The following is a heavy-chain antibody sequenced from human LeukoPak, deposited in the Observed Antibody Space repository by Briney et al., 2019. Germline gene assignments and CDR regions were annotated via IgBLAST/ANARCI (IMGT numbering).Heavy chain of an antibody. CDR2: LTGSGVVT. CDR1: GFTFSKSA. Sequence: PGGSLRLSCAASGFTFSKSAMTWIRQAPGKGLEWVAGLTGSGVVTYHSDAVKGRFIISRDNSKDTLYLQMNSLREDDTAIYFCAKGMIPTTECWFDLWGQGNLVSVSS. D-gene: IGHD4-17*01. CDR3: AKGMIPTTECWFDL. J-gene: IGHJ5*02. V-gene: IGHV3-23*01.